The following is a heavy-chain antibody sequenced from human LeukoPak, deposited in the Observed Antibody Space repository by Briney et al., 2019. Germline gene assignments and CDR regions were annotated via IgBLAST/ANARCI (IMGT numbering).Heavy chain of an antibody. CDR2: IIPIFGTA. CDR3: AREGDITTVTTFGTVQH. V-gene: IGHV1-69*13. J-gene: IGHJ1*01. D-gene: IGHD4-17*01. Sequence: ASVKVSCKASGGTFSSYAISWVRQAPGQGLEWMGGIIPIFGTANYAQKFQGRVTITADESTSTAYMELSSLRSEDTAVYYCAREGDITTVTTFGTVQHWGQGTLVTVSS. CDR1: GGTFSSYA.